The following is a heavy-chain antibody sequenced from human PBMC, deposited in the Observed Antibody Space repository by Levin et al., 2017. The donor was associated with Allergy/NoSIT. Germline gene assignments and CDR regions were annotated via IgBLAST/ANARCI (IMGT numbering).Heavy chain of an antibody. D-gene: IGHD2/OR15-2a*01. Sequence: GGSLRLSCAAAGFTFTTYNMNWVRQAPGKGLEWVSLISSSSSYMYYADSVKGRFTISRDNAKNSLYLQMNSLRAEDAAVYYCASSKFPMAFDIWGQGTVVTVSS. V-gene: IGHV3-21*01. J-gene: IGHJ3*02. CDR3: ASSKFPMAFDI. CDR1: GFTFTTYN. CDR2: ISSSSSYM.